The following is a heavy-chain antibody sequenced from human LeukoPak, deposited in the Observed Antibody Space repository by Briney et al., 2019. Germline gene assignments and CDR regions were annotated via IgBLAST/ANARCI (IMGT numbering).Heavy chain of an antibody. CDR1: GFTFSSYS. CDR3: AREWSSSGSKKVGMDV. CDR2: ISSSSSYI. J-gene: IGHJ6*02. V-gene: IGHV3-21*01. D-gene: IGHD6-6*01. Sequence: GRSLRLSCAASGFTFSSYSMNWVRQAPGKGLDLVSSISSSSSYIYYADSVKGRFTISRDNAKNSLYLQMNSLRAEDTAVYYCAREWSSSGSKKVGMDVWGQGTTVTVSS.